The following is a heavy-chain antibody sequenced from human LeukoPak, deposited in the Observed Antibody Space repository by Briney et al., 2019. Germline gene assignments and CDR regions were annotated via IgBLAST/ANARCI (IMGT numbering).Heavy chain of an antibody. CDR2: IKIESYGGKT. D-gene: IGHD1-26*01. V-gene: IGHV3-15*01. CDR3: TTDPYSGSHFDY. CDR1: GLTFSNAW. Sequence: GGSLRLSCAASGLTFSNAWMTWVRQAPGKGLEWVVCIKIESYGGKTDYAATVKGRFTISRDDSKNTLYLQMNSLKTEDAAVYYCTTDPYSGSHFDYWGQGTLVTVSS. J-gene: IGHJ4*02.